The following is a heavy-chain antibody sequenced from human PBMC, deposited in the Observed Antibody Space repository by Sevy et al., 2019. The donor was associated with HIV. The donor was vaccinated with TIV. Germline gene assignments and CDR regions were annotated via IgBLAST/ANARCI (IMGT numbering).Heavy chain of an antibody. D-gene: IGHD3-10*01. CDR3: ARIGLVRGPRPYGLDV. Sequence: WETLSLTCAAYGGSLSGYYWSWVRQSPGGGLEWIGEISHSGTTNYNPTLKSRARISVDTSKKQFSLKLRSVTDADTATFYCARIGLVRGPRPYGLDVWGQGTTVTVSS. J-gene: IGHJ6*02. V-gene: IGHV4-34*01. CDR2: ISHSGTT. CDR1: GGSLSGYY.